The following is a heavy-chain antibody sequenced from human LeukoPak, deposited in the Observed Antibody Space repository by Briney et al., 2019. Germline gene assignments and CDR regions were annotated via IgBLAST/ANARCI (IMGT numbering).Heavy chain of an antibody. Sequence: GASVKVSCKTSGYTFTNYGITWVRQAPGQGLEWMGWISAYNGNTKYVQKFQGGISMTTETSTTTVYMELRSLRSDDTAVYYCARDVGVAVPGGVYWGQGTLVTVSS. J-gene: IGHJ4*02. CDR1: GYTFTNYG. CDR3: ARDVGVAVPGGVY. D-gene: IGHD6-19*01. CDR2: ISAYNGNT. V-gene: IGHV1-18*01.